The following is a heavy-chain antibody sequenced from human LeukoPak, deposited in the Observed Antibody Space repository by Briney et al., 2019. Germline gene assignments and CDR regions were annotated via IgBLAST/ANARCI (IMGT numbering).Heavy chain of an antibody. Sequence: GGSLRLSCAASGFTFTNYWMFWVRQAPGKGLVWVSGINPDGSTATYADSVKGRFTISRENAKSTLYLHMNILRVEDTAVYYCARGRYGDYHWGQGILVTVSS. D-gene: IGHD4-17*01. CDR2: INPDGSTA. J-gene: IGHJ4*02. CDR1: GFTFTNYW. CDR3: ARGRYGDYH. V-gene: IGHV3-74*01.